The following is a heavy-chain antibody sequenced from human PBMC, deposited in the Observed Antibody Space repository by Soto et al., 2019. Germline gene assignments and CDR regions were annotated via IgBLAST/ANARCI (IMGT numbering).Heavy chain of an antibody. V-gene: IGHV4-31*03. Sequence: QVQLQESGPGLVRPSQTLSLTCTVSGGSISSGGYYWNWIRQHPGKGLEWIGYIYYSGNTYYNPSLKSRVTISVDTSKNQFSLKLSSVTAADTAVYYCARSSSGWTYFDYWGQGTLVTVSS. D-gene: IGHD6-19*01. CDR3: ARSSSGWTYFDY. J-gene: IGHJ4*02. CDR2: IYYSGNT. CDR1: GGSISSGGYY.